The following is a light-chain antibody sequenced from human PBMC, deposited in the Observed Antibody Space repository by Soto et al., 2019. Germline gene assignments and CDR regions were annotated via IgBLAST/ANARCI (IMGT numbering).Light chain of an antibody. J-gene: IGKJ1*01. CDR3: QHYNSYSEA. CDR1: QSVSSN. V-gene: IGKV3-15*01. Sequence: ESVVTQSPSTLSVSPRERATLSCRASQSVSSNLAWYQQKPCQAPRLLIYGASTRATGIPARFSGSGSGTEFTLTISSLQPDDFATYYCQHYNSYSEAFGQGTKVVI. CDR2: GAS.